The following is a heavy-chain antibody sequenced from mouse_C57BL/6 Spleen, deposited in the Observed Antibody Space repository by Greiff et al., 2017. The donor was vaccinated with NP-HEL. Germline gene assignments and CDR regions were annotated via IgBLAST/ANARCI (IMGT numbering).Heavy chain of an antibody. J-gene: IGHJ1*03. V-gene: IGHV1-69*01. D-gene: IGHD1-1*01. CDR1: GYTFTSYW. CDR3: ARSGYYGSSSLWYFDV. Sequence: VQLQQPGAELVMPGASVKLSCKASGYTFTSYWMHWVKQRPGQGLEWLGEIDPSDSYTNSNQKFKGKSTLTVDKSSSTAYMQLSSLTSEDSAVYYCARSGYYGSSSLWYFDVWGTGTTVTVSS. CDR2: IDPSDSYT.